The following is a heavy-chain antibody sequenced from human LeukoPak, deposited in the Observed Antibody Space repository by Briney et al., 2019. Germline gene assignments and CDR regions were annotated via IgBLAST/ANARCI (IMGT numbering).Heavy chain of an antibody. CDR1: GYTLTELS. CDR2: FDPEDGET. D-gene: IGHD1-7*01. Sequence: ASVTVSCKVSGYTLTELSMHWVRQAPGKGLEWMGGFDPEDGETIYAQKFQGRVTMTEDTSTDTAYMELSSLRSEDTAVYYCATEEVYNWNYGSMDVWGQGTTVTASS. J-gene: IGHJ6*02. CDR3: ATEEVYNWNYGSMDV. V-gene: IGHV1-24*01.